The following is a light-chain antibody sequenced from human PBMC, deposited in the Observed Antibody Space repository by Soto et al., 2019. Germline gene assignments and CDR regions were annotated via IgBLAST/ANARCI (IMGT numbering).Light chain of an antibody. CDR3: QQYNNWPFT. J-gene: IGKJ3*01. CDR1: QSLSSN. CDR2: AAS. V-gene: IGKV3-15*01. Sequence: EIVMTQSPATLSVSPGERATLSCRASQSLSSNLAWYQQKPGQAPRLLIYAASTRATGIPARFSGSGSGTEFTLAISTLQSEDFAVYYCQQYNNWPFTFGPGTKVDIK.